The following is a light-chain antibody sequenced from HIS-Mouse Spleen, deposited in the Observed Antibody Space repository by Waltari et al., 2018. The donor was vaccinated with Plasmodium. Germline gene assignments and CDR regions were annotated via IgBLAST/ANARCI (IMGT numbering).Light chain of an antibody. V-gene: IGLV3-10*01. CDR1: PLPKKS. CDR3: YSTDSSGNHRV. Sequence: SYELTQPPSVSVSPGQTARITCSGDPLPKKSDYWYRQKSGQAPVLVNYEDSKRPSGIPERFSGSSSGTMATLTISGAQVEDEADYYCYSTDSSGNHRVFGGGTKLTVL. J-gene: IGLJ3*02. CDR2: EDS.